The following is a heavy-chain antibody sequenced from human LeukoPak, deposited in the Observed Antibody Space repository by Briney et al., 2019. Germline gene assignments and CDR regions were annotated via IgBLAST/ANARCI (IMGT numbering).Heavy chain of an antibody. V-gene: IGHV3-48*02. Sequence: GGSLRLSCAASGFTFSSYSMSWVRQAPGKGLEWVSYISSTSIFNADSVKGRFTISRDNDKNSLYLQMSSLRDEDTAVYYCARLRAGYCFDYWGQGTLLTVSS. CDR2: ISSTSI. D-gene: IGHD1-14*01. CDR1: GFTFSSYS. J-gene: IGHJ4*02. CDR3: ARLRAGYCFDY.